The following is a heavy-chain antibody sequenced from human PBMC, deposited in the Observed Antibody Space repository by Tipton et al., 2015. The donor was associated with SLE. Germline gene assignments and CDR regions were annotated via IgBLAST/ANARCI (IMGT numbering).Heavy chain of an antibody. V-gene: IGHV4-34*01. CDR2: INHSGST. J-gene: IGHJ4*02. Sequence: TLSLTCAVYGGSFSGYYWGWIRQPPGKGLEWIGEINHSGSTNYNPSLKSRVTISVDTSKNQFSLKLSSVTAADTAVYYCASSPGITIFGVVKTHYFDYWGQGTLVTVSS. CDR1: GGSFSGYY. CDR3: ASSPGITIFGVVKTHYFDY. D-gene: IGHD3-3*01.